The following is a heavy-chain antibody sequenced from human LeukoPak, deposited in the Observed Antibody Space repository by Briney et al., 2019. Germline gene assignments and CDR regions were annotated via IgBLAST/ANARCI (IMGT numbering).Heavy chain of an antibody. CDR2: INHSGST. D-gene: IGHD3-3*01. J-gene: IGHJ5*02. V-gene: IGHV4-34*01. CDR1: GGSFSGYY. Sequence: SETLSLTCAVYGGSFSGYYWSWIRQPPGKGLEWIGEINHSGSTNYNPSFKSRVTISVDTSKNQFSLKLSSVTAADTAVYYCALIFGVVIGSWFDPWGQGTLVTVSS. CDR3: ALIFGVVIGSWFDP.